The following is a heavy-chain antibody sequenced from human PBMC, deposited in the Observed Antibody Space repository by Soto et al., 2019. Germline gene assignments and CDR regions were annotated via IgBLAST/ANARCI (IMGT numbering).Heavy chain of an antibody. J-gene: IGHJ6*02. CDR2: ISYDGSNK. D-gene: IGHD5-12*01. Sequence: GGSLRLSCAASGFNFSSYAMHWVRQAPGKGLEWVAVISYDGSNKYYADSVKGRFTISRDNSKNTLYLQMNSLRAEDTAVYYCARDLGVGYPYGMDVWGQGTTVTVSS. V-gene: IGHV3-30-3*01. CDR3: ARDLGVGYPYGMDV. CDR1: GFNFSSYA.